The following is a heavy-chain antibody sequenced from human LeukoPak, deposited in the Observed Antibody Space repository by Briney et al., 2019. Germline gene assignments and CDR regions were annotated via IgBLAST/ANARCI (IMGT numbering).Heavy chain of an antibody. CDR2: ISSSSSYI. Sequence: PGGSLRLSCAASGFTFSSYSMNWVRQAPGKGLEWVSSISSSSSYIYYADSVKGRFTISRDNAKNSLYLQMNSLRAEDTAVYYCAKDLYYYDSSGYYSFDYWGQGTLVTVSS. D-gene: IGHD3-22*01. CDR1: GFTFSSYS. V-gene: IGHV3-21*04. CDR3: AKDLYYYDSSGYYSFDY. J-gene: IGHJ4*02.